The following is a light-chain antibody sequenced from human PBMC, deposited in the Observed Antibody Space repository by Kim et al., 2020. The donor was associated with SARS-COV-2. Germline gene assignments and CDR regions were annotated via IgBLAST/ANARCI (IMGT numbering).Light chain of an antibody. J-gene: IGKJ2*01. Sequence: DIVMTQSPDSLAVSLGERATINCKSSQSVLYSSNNKNYLAWYQQKAGQPPKLLIYWASTRESGVPDRFSGGGSGTDFTLTISSLQAEDEAVYYCQQYYSTPPTFGQGTKLEI. V-gene: IGKV4-1*01. CDR1: QSVLYSSNNKNY. CDR2: WAS. CDR3: QQYYSTPPT.